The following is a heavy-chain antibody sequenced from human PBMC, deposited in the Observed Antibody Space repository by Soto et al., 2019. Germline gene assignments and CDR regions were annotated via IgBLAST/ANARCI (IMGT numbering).Heavy chain of an antibody. CDR2: IIPIFGTA. J-gene: IGHJ4*02. Sequence: QVQLVQSGAEVKKPGSSVKVSCKASGGTFSSYAISWVRQAPGQGLEWMGGIIPIFGTANYAQKFQGRVTITADESKSTAYMELSSLRSEDTAVYYCARDRSKRGYSPNTFDYWGQGTLVTVSS. CDR3: ARDRSKRGYSPNTFDY. V-gene: IGHV1-69*12. CDR1: GGTFSSYA. D-gene: IGHD5-18*01.